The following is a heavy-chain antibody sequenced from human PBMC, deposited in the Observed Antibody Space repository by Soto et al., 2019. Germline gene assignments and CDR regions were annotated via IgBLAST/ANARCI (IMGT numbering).Heavy chain of an antibody. CDR1: GGTFSSYA. D-gene: IGHD3-3*01. V-gene: IGHV1-69*06. CDR2: IIPIFGTA. CDR3: ARMDYDFWRGAFDI. Sequence: SVKVSCKASGGTFSSYAISWVRQAPGQGLEWMGGIIPIFGTANYAQKFQGRVTITADKSTSTAYMELSSLRSEDTAVYYCARMDYDFWRGAFDIWGQGTMVTVSS. J-gene: IGHJ3*02.